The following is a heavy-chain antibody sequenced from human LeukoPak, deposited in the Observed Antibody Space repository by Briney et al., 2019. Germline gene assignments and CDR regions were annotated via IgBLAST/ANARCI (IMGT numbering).Heavy chain of an antibody. CDR2: INHSGST. Sequence: PSETLSLTCAVYGGSFSGYYWSWIRQPLGKGLEWIGEINHSGSTNYNPSLKSRVTISVDTSKNQFSLKLSSVTAADTAVYYCARGWGYDFWSGYQNNWFDPWGQGTLVTVSS. CDR3: ARGWGYDFWSGYQNNWFDP. J-gene: IGHJ5*02. V-gene: IGHV4-34*01. CDR1: GGSFSGYY. D-gene: IGHD3-3*01.